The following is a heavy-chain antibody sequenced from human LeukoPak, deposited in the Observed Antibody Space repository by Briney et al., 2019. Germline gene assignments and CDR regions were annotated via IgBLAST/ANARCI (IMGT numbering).Heavy chain of an antibody. CDR3: GTLLSNGPFDY. Sequence: GPSVKVSCEASTYTFTGYYMHWVRQAPGQGLEWMGWIYPNSGATKYAQKFQGRVTMARDTSISTAYMELSRLRSDDTAVYYCGTLLSNGPFDYWGQGTLVTVSS. CDR2: IYPNSGAT. J-gene: IGHJ4*02. CDR1: TYTFTGYY. V-gene: IGHV1-2*02.